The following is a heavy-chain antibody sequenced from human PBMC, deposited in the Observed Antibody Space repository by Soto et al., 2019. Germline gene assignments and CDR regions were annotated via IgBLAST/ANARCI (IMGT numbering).Heavy chain of an antibody. CDR3: AKASDGQWLVFDY. D-gene: IGHD6-19*01. CDR1: GFTFSSYA. CDR2: ISGSGGST. Sequence: EVQLLESGGGLVQPGGSLRLSCAASGFTFSSYAMSWVRQAPGKGLEWVSAISGSGGSTYYADSVKGRFTISRDNSKNTLYLQINSLRAEDTAVYYCAKASDGQWLVFDYWGQGTLVTVSS. J-gene: IGHJ4*02. V-gene: IGHV3-23*01.